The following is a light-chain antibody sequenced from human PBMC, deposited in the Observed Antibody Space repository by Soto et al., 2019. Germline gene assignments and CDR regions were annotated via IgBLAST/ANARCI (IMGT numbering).Light chain of an antibody. Sequence: QSVLTQPPSASGTPGQRVSISCSGSNSNIGTYTVNWYQQLPGTAPKLLIYTDYQRPSGVPDRFSGSKSGTSASLAISGLQSEDEADYYCASWADSLSGGVFGGGTQLTVL. J-gene: IGLJ3*02. V-gene: IGLV1-44*01. CDR3: ASWADSLSGGV. CDR1: NSNIGTYT. CDR2: TDY.